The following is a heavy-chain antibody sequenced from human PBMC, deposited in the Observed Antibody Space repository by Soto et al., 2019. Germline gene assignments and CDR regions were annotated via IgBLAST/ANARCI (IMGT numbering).Heavy chain of an antibody. CDR3: ARYPKYSSVRYTRGD. Sequence: ASVKVSCKASGYTFTGYYMHWVREAPGQGLGWMGWINPNSGGTNYAQKFQGRVTMTRDTSISTAYMELSRLRSDDTAVYYCARYPKYSSVRYTRGDWGQVGMVAVSS. J-gene: IGHJ4*02. CDR1: GYTFTGYY. V-gene: IGHV1-2*02. CDR2: INPNSGGT. D-gene: IGHD6-19*01.